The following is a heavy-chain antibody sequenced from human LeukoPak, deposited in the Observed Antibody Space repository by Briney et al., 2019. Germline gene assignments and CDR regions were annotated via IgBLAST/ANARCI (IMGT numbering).Heavy chain of an antibody. J-gene: IGHJ4*02. CDR1: GYTLTELS. CDR3: ASIPLYDYVWGSYRPYYFDY. D-gene: IGHD3-16*02. Sequence: ASVKVSCKVSGYTLTELSMHWVRQAPGKGLEWMGGFDPEDGETIYAQKFQGRVTMTEDTSTDTAYMEPSSLRSEDTAVYYCASIPLYDYVWGSYRPYYFDYWGQGTLVTVSS. CDR2: FDPEDGET. V-gene: IGHV1-24*01.